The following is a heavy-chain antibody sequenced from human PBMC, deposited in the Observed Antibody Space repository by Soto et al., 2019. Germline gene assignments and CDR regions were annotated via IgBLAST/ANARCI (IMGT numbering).Heavy chain of an antibody. CDR2: ISAYNGNT. J-gene: IGHJ5*02. Sequence: ASVKVSCKASGYTFTSYGISWVRQAPGQGLEWMGWISAYNGNTNYAQKLQGRVTMTTDTSTSTAYMELRSLRSDDTAVYYCGREQQLVFWFDPWGQGTLVTVSS. D-gene: IGHD6-13*01. CDR1: GYTFTSYG. V-gene: IGHV1-18*01. CDR3: GREQQLVFWFDP.